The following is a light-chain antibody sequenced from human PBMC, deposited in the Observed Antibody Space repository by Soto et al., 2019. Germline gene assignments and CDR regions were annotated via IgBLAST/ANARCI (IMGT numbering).Light chain of an antibody. Sequence: EIVLTQSPATLSLSPGERATLSCRASQSVSRYLAWYQQKPSQAPRLLIYDASNRATGIPARFSGSGSGTDFTLTISSLEPEDFAVYYCQQRINWPWTFGQGTKVDIK. CDR3: QQRINWPWT. J-gene: IGKJ1*01. V-gene: IGKV3-11*01. CDR2: DAS. CDR1: QSVSRY.